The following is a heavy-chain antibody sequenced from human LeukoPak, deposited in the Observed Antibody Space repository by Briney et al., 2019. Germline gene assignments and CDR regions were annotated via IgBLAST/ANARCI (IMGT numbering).Heavy chain of an antibody. CDR2: ISYDGSNK. CDR1: GFTFSSYG. CDR3: AKATLRFLTRGMDV. J-gene: IGHJ6*02. D-gene: IGHD3-3*01. V-gene: IGHV3-30*18. Sequence: GRSLRLSCAASGFTFSSYGMHWVRQAPGKGLEWVAVISYDGSNKYYADSVKGRFTISRDNSKNTLYLQMNSLRAEDTAVYYFAKATLRFLTRGMDVWGQGTTVTVSS.